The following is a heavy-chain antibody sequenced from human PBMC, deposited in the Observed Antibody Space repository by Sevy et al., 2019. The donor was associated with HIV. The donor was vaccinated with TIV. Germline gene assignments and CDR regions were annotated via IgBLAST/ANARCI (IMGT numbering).Heavy chain of an antibody. CDR2: ISGGGGNT. J-gene: IGHJ6*02. Sequence: GGSLRLSCAASGFTFSTYAMYWVHQAPGKGLEYVSAISGGGGNTYYGTSVKGRFTVSRDNAKNTLYLQMGSLRADDMAVYFCARKYHDTSGYPRYSMDVWGQGTTVTVSS. D-gene: IGHD3-22*01. CDR3: ARKYHDTSGYPRYSMDV. CDR1: GFTFSTYA. V-gene: IGHV3-64*01.